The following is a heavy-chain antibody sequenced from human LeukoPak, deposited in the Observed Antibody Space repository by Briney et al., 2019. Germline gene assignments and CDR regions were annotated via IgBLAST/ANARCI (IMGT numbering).Heavy chain of an antibody. CDR2: ITGSGTST. D-gene: IGHD3-9*01. J-gene: IGHJ4*02. V-gene: IGHV3-23*01. CDR1: GFTFSNYA. CDR3: VIWGDYDVLTGYYVPDY. Sequence: GGSQRLSCVASGFTFSNYAMSWVRQAPGKGLEWVSAITGSGTSTYYADSLKGRFTISRDNSKNTVFLQMNSLRHEDTAIYYCVIWGDYDVLTGYYVPDYWGQGTLVTVSS.